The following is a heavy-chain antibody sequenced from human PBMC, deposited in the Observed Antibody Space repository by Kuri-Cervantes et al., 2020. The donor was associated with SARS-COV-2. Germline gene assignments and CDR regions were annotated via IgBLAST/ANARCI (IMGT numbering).Heavy chain of an antibody. J-gene: IGHJ4*02. CDR1: GFTFDDYG. CDR2: INWNGGST. CDR3: ARGDISVDGALDY. Sequence: GESLKISCAASGFTFDDYGTSWVRQAPGKGLEWVSGINWNGGSTGYADSVKGRFTISRDNAKNSLYLQMNSLRAEDTALYYCARGDISVDGALDYWGQGTLVTVSS. V-gene: IGHV3-20*04. D-gene: IGHD6-19*01.